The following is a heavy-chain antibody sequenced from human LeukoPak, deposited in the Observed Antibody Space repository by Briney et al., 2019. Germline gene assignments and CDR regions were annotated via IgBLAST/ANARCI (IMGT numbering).Heavy chain of an antibody. Sequence: ASVKVSCKASGYTFTGYYMHWVRQAPGQGLEWMGWINPNSGGTNYAQKFQGWVTMTRDTSISTAYMELSRLRSDDTAVYYCARVEMVRGVTLFDYWGQGTLVTVSS. CDR2: INPNSGGT. D-gene: IGHD3-10*01. CDR1: GYTFTGYY. J-gene: IGHJ4*02. V-gene: IGHV1-2*04. CDR3: ARVEMVRGVTLFDY.